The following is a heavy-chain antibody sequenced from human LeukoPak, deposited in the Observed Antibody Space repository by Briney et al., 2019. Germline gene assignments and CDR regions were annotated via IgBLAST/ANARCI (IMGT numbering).Heavy chain of an antibody. CDR2: INPSGGST. Sequence: ASVKVSCKASGYTFTTYDINWVRQATGQGLEWMGIINPSGGSTSYAQKFQGRVTMTRDTSTSTVYMELSSLRSEDTAVYYCARGGRDGYNYNYWGQGTLVTVSS. V-gene: IGHV1-46*01. D-gene: IGHD5-24*01. J-gene: IGHJ4*02. CDR3: ARGGRDGYNYNY. CDR1: GYTFTTYD.